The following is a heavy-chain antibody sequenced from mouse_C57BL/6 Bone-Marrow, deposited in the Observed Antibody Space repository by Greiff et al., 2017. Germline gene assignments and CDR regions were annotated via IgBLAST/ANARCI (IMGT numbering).Heavy chain of an antibody. CDR2: IFPRSGST. V-gene: IGHV1-81*01. Sequence: QVQLQQSGAELARPGASVKISCKASGYTFTNYDISWVKQRTGQGLEWIGGIFPRSGSTYYNEKFKGKATLTADKSSSTAYMELRSLTSEDSAVXFCAKSQLTPLFAYWGQGTLVTVSA. J-gene: IGHJ3*01. CDR3: AKSQLTPLFAY. CDR1: GYTFTNYD. D-gene: IGHD6-1*01.